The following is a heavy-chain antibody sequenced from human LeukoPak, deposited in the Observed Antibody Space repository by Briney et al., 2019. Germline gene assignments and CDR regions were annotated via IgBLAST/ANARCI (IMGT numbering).Heavy chain of an antibody. J-gene: IGHJ5*02. CDR2: INPNSGGT. Sequence: ASVKVSCKASGYTFTGYYMHWVRQAPGQGLEWMGWINPNSGGTNYAQKFQGRVTMTRDTSISTAYMELTRLRSDDTAVYYCARPQGFYCSSTSCLNGCFDPWGQGTVVTVSS. D-gene: IGHD2-2*01. CDR1: GYTFTGYY. V-gene: IGHV1-2*02. CDR3: ARPQGFYCSSTSCLNGCFDP.